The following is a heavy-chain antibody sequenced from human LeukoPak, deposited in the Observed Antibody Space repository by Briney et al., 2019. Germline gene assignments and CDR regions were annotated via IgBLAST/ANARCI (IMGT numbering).Heavy chain of an antibody. CDR2: IIPILGIA. Sequence: SVKVSCKASGYTFTGYYMHWVRQAPGQGLEWMGRIIPILGIANYAQKFQGRVTITADKSTSTAYMELSSLRSEDTAVYYCAAPSPNSSSWYTKDYWGQGTLVTVSS. V-gene: IGHV1-69*02. CDR3: AAPSPNSSSWYTKDY. D-gene: IGHD6-13*01. J-gene: IGHJ4*02. CDR1: GYTFTGYY.